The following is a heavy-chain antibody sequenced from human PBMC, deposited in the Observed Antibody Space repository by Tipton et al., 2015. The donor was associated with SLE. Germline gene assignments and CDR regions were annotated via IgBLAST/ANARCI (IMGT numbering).Heavy chain of an antibody. Sequence: TLSLTCTVSDDSISTTRYFWEWIRQPPGKGLEWIGTIYNSYDTFQNPSLESRVTISVDTSKNQFSLKLSSVTAADTAVYYCARHGNQDYWGQGTLVTVSS. V-gene: IGHV4-39*01. CDR2: IYNSYDT. J-gene: IGHJ4*02. D-gene: IGHD4-23*01. CDR1: DDSISTTRYF. CDR3: ARHGNQDY.